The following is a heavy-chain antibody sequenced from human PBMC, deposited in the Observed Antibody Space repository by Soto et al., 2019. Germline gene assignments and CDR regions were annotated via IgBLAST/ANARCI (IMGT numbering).Heavy chain of an antibody. Sequence: QVQLVESGGGLVKPGGSLRLSCAASGFTFRDYYMSWIRQAPGKRLEWVSYIGSSSSYTNYADSVKGRFTISRDNAKNSLYRQMISLRAEDTAVYYCARDADILTGSDAFDIWGQGTMVTVSS. CDR2: IGSSSSYT. CDR1: GFTFRDYY. CDR3: ARDADILTGSDAFDI. D-gene: IGHD3-9*01. J-gene: IGHJ3*02. V-gene: IGHV3-11*05.